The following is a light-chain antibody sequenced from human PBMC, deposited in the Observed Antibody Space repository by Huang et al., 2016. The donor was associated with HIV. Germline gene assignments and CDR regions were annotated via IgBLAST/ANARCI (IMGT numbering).Light chain of an antibody. CDR3: QQYNNYPWT. CDR1: QSISSW. V-gene: IGKV1-5*01. Sequence: DTHMTQSPSTLSAYEGEKITITCRASQSISSWLAWYQQKPGKAPNRLIYDASTLESGVPSRFSGSGSGTEFTLTISSLQPEDFATYYCQQYNNYPWTFGQGTKVEVK. J-gene: IGKJ1*01. CDR2: DAS.